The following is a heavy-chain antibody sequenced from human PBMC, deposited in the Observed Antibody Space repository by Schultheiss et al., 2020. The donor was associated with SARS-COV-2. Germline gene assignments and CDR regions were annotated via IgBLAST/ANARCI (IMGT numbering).Heavy chain of an antibody. J-gene: IGHJ4*02. D-gene: IGHD4-11*01. Sequence: GGSLRLSCKGSGYSFTSYWIGWVRQMPGKGLEWMGIIYPGDSDTRYSPSFQGQVTISADKSISTAYLQWSSLKASDTAMYYCARRDPYSNYVDYWAREPWSPSPQ. CDR2: IYPGDSDT. V-gene: IGHV5-51*01. CDR3: ARRDPYSNYVDY. CDR1: GYSFTSYW.